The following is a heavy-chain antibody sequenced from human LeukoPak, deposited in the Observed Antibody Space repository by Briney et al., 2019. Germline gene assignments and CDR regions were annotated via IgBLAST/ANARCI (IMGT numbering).Heavy chain of an antibody. CDR1: GFTFSSYG. Sequence: GGSLRLSCAASGFTFSSYGMHWVRQAPGKGLEWVAVIWYDGSNKYYADSVKDRFTISRDNSKNTLYLQMNSLRAEDTAVYYCARDKGRYYYYGMDVWGQGTTVTVSS. J-gene: IGHJ6*02. V-gene: IGHV3-33*01. CDR3: ARDKGRYYYYGMDV. CDR2: IWYDGSNK.